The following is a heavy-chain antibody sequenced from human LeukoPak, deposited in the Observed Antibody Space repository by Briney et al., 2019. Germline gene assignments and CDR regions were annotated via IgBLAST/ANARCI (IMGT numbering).Heavy chain of an antibody. Sequence: SETLALTCAVSGGPNSSCYLSWTRQPPGKGLEWIGYIYYSGSTNYNPSLKSRVTISVDTSKNQSSLKLSSVTAADTAVYYCASIASAGIHYYLDFWGQGTLVTVSS. D-gene: IGHD6-13*01. V-gene: IGHV4-59*01. CDR2: IYYSGST. J-gene: IGHJ4*02. CDR1: GGPNSSCY. CDR3: ASIASAGIHYYLDF.